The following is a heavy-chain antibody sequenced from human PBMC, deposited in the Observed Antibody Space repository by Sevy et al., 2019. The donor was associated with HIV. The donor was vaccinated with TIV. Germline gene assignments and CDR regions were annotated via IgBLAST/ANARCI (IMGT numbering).Heavy chain of an antibody. CDR3: ARQNTDYYVWGSYRYAVDY. Sequence: SETLSLTCTVSGGSISTTSYYWGWIRQPPGKGLEWIGSIYYSGSTYSNPSLKSRVTISVDTSKNQFSLKLRSVSAADTAVYYCARQNTDYYVWGSYRYAVDYWGQGTLVTVSS. D-gene: IGHD3-16*02. CDR1: GGSISTTSYY. V-gene: IGHV4-39*01. CDR2: IYYSGST. J-gene: IGHJ4*02.